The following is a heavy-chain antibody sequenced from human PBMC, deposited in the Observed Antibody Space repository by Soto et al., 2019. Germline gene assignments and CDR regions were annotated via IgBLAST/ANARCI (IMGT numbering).Heavy chain of an antibody. CDR1: GFTFSSYG. D-gene: IGHD3-22*01. CDR3: AKEVTMIVVTDI. Sequence: GGSLRLSCAASGFTFSSYGMHWVRQAPGKGLEWVAVISYDGSNKYYADSVKGRFTISRDNSKNTLYLQMNSLRAEDTAVYYCAKEVTMIVVTDIWCQGTMVTVS. CDR2: ISYDGSNK. J-gene: IGHJ3*02. V-gene: IGHV3-30*18.